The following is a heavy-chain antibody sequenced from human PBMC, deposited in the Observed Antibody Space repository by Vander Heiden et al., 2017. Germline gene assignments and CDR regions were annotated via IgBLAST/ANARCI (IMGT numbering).Heavy chain of an antibody. Sequence: EVQLVESGGGLVQPGRSLRLSCAASGFTFDDHAMHWVRQAPGKGLEWVSGISWNSGSIDYADSVKGRFTISRDNAKNSRYLKMNSLRAEETAFYYCAKDMYSGYSGGRSFDIWGQGTMVTVSS. J-gene: IGHJ3*02. D-gene: IGHD5-12*01. CDR2: ISWNSGSI. CDR3: AKDMYSGYSGGRSFDI. V-gene: IGHV3-9*01. CDR1: GFTFDDHA.